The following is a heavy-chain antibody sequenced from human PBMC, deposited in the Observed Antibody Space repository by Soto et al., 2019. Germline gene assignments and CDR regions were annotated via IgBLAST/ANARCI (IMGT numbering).Heavy chain of an antibody. CDR1: GYSFTSYW. V-gene: IGHV5-51*01. D-gene: IGHD6-6*01. CDR2: IYPGDSDT. J-gene: IGHJ6*02. Sequence: HGESLKISCKGSGYSFTSYWIGWVRQMPGKGLEWMGIIYPGDSDTRYSPSFQGQVTISADKSISTAYLQWSSLKASDTAMYYCARARAARAFYYYYGMDVWGQGTTVTVSS. CDR3: ARARAARAFYYYYGMDV.